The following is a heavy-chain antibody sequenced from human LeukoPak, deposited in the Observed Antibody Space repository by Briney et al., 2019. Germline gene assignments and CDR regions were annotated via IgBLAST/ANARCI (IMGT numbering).Heavy chain of an antibody. Sequence: GESLKISCQVSGYIFTHYCIGCLRQMPGNGLEAMVIIYPADSDTTYSPSFQGQVTISADKSISTVYVQWSSLKASDTAMYYCARQSRDGSKTRGYYYDYWGQGTLVTVSS. CDR1: GYIFTHYC. CDR2: IYPADSDT. V-gene: IGHV5-51*01. D-gene: IGHD3-10*01. J-gene: IGHJ4*02. CDR3: ARQSRDGSKTRGYYYDY.